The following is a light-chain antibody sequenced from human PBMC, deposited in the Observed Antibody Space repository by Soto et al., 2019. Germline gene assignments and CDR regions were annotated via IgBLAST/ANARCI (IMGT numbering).Light chain of an antibody. CDR1: QSLLHSNGYNY. J-gene: IGKJ1*01. CDR3: MQTLQTPRT. Sequence: DIVMTQSPLSLPVTPGEPASISCRSSQSLLHSNGYNYLDWYLQKPGQSPQLLMYLCSNRASGVPDRFSGSGSGTDFTLKISRVEAEEVGVYYCMQTLQTPRTFGQGTKVEIK. V-gene: IGKV2-28*01. CDR2: LCS.